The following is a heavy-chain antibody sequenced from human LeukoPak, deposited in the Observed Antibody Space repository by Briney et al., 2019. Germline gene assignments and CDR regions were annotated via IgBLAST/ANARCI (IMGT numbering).Heavy chain of an antibody. J-gene: IGHJ4*02. CDR2: IIPIFGTA. CDR3: PRGLAYSSGWYYFDY. Sequence: ASVKVSCKASGGTFSSYAISWVRQAPGQGLEWMGGIIPIFGTANYAQKFQGRVTITTDESTSTAYMELSSLRSEDTAVYYCPRGLAYSSGWYYFDYWGQGTLVTVSS. D-gene: IGHD6-19*01. V-gene: IGHV1-69*05. CDR1: GGTFSSYA.